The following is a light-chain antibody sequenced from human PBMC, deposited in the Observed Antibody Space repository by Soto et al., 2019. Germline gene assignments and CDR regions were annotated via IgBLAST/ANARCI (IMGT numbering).Light chain of an antibody. CDR2: GAS. Sequence: EIVMTQSPATLSLSPGERATLSCRASQSVSSNLAWYQPKPGQAPRLLIYGASTRATGIPARLSGSGSGTEFTLTISSMQSEDFAVYYCQQYNNWWTFGQGTRVDIK. CDR3: QQYNNWWT. CDR1: QSVSSN. V-gene: IGKV3-15*01. J-gene: IGKJ1*01.